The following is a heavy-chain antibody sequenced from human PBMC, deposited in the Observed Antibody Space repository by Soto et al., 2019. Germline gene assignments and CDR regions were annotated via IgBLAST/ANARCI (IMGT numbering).Heavy chain of an antibody. V-gene: IGHV2-5*02. D-gene: IGHD5-12*01. J-gene: IGHJ4*02. CDR3: AHGYVQLLSTFHYFDS. CDR1: GFSLNGNGVG. CDR2: IYWAGDL. Sequence: GSGPTLVNPTQTLTLTCNFSGFSLNGNGVGVGWIRQPPGKALEWLALIYWAGDLRYSPALKSRLTITQDPSKDQVVLTMTNMDPTDSGTYYXAHGYVQLLSTFHYFDSWGQGIRVTVSS.